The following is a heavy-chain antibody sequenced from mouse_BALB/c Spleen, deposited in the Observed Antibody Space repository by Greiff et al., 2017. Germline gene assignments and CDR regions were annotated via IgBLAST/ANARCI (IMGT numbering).Heavy chain of an antibody. CDR2: IYPGDGDT. D-gene: IGHD2-4*01. J-gene: IGHJ3*02. V-gene: IGHV1-80*01. CDR3: AIPYYDYDDGY. CDR1: GYAFSSYW. Sequence: VQLQQSGAELVRPGSSVKISCKASGYAFSSYWMNWVKQRPGQGLEWIGQIYPGDGDTNYNGKFKGKATLTADKSSSTAYMQLSSLTSEDSAVYFCAIPYYDYDDGYWGQGTLVTVSA.